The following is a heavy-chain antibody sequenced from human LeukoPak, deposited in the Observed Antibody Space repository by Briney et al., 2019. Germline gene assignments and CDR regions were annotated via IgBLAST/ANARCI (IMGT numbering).Heavy chain of an antibody. CDR1: GFTFSSYA. CDR3: ARGARTKPYSSSWYESRWFDP. Sequence: GGSLRLSCAASGFTFSSYAMHWVRQAPGKGLEWVAVISHDGSNKYYADSAKGRFTISRDNSKNTLYLQMNSLRAEDTAVYYCARGARTKPYSSSWYESRWFDPWGQGTLVTVSS. CDR2: ISHDGSNK. D-gene: IGHD6-13*01. V-gene: IGHV3-30*01. J-gene: IGHJ5*02.